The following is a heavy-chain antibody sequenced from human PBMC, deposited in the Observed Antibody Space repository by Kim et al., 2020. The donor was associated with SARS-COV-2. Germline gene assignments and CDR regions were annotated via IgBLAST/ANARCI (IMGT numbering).Heavy chain of an antibody. Sequence: SVKGRFTSSRDYSKNTLYLQINSLRAEDTAVYYCAKGRGSSWTHDAFDIWGQGTMVTVSS. CDR3: AKGRGSSWTHDAFDI. D-gene: IGHD6-13*01. V-gene: IGHV3-23*01. J-gene: IGHJ3*02.